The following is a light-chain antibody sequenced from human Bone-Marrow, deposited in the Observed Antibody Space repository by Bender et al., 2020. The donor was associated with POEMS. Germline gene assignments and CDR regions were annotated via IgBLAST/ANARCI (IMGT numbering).Light chain of an antibody. V-gene: IGLV3-1*01. Sequence: SYELTQPPSVSVSPGQTASITCSGDKLGDKYTCWYQQKPGQSPVLVIYQDTQRPSGIPERFSGSNSGDTATLTISGTQAMDEADYYCQAWDSGTADFGGGTKLTVL. CDR1: KLGDKY. CDR2: QDT. J-gene: IGLJ2*01. CDR3: QAWDSGTAD.